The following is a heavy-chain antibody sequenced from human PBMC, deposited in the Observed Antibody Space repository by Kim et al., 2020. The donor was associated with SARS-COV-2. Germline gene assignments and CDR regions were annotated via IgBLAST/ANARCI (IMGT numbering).Heavy chain of an antibody. V-gene: IGHV3-21*01. J-gene: IGHJ4*02. CDR1: GFTFSSYS. D-gene: IGHD3-22*01. Sequence: GGSLRLSCAASGFTFSSYSMNWVRQAPGKGLEWVSSISSSSSYIYYADSVKGRFTISRDNAKNSLYLQMNSLRAEDTAVYYCARDADYYDSSCYHDYWGQGTLVTVSS. CDR2: ISSSSSYI. CDR3: ARDADYYDSSCYHDY.